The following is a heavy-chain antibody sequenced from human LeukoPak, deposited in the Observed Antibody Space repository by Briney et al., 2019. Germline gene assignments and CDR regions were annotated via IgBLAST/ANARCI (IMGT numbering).Heavy chain of an antibody. CDR2: IYYSGST. CDR1: GGSISSYY. J-gene: IGHJ6*03. CDR3: ARYYYDSSGYYRYYYYMDV. Sequence: SETLSLTCTVSGGSISSYYWSWIREPPGKGLERIGYIYYSGSTNYNPSLKSRVTISVDTSKNQFSLKLSSVTAADTAVYYCARYYYDSSGYYRYYYYMDVWGKGTTVTVSS. D-gene: IGHD3-22*01. V-gene: IGHV4-59*08.